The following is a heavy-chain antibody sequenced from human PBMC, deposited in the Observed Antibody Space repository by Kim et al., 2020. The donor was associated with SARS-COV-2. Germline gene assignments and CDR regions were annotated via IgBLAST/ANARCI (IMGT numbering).Heavy chain of an antibody. V-gene: IGHV3-21*01. CDR3: AAQGGYSHPSYYYYYGMDV. CDR1: GFTFSSYS. J-gene: IGHJ6*02. D-gene: IGHD6-25*01. Sequence: GGSLRLSCAASGFTFSSYSMNWVRQAPGKGLEWVSSISSSSSYIYYADSVKGRFTISRDNAKNSLYLQMNSLRAEDTAVYYCAAQGGYSHPSYYYYYGMDVWGQGTTVTVSS. CDR2: ISSSSSYI.